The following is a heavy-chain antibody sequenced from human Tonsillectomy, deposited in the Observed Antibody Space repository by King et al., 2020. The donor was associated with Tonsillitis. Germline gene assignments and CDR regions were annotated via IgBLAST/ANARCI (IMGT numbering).Heavy chain of an antibody. CDR1: GGTFSNYA. CDR2: IIPIFGPA. CDR3: ARNYDYQSRSYLHDQTLHARDV. J-gene: IGHJ6*01. V-gene: IGHV1-69*01. D-gene: IGHD3-22*01. Sequence: VQLVQSGAEVKKPGSSVKVSCKASGGTFSNYAISWVRQAPGQGLECMGGIIPIFGPANYAQKFQGRVTITADESTSTAYMELSSLRSADTAVYYCARNYDYQSRSYLHDQTLHARDVGRQGPALTVFS.